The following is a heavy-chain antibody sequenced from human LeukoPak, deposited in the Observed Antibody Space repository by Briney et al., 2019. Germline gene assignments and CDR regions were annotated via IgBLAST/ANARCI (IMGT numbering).Heavy chain of an antibody. D-gene: IGHD2-21*01. CDR3: AREYYGRALDP. V-gene: IGHV1-2*02. CDR2: VNPNSGGT. J-gene: IGHJ5*02. Sequence: GASVKVSCKASGYTFTGYYMHWVRQAPGQGLEWMGWVNPNSGGTNFAQKFQGRVTMTRDTSISTAYMELSRLRSDDTAVYYCAREYYGRALDPWGQGTLVTVSS. CDR1: GYTFTGYY.